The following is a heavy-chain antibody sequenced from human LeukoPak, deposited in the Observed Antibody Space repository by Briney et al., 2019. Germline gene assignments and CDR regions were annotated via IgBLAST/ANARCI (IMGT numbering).Heavy chain of an antibody. V-gene: IGHV3-30*04. CDR1: GFTFSSYA. D-gene: IGHD4-17*01. CDR2: ISYDGSNK. CDR3: ARELRYSPLDY. Sequence: GGSLRLSCAASGFTFSSYAMHWVRQAPGKGLEWVAVISYDGSNKYYADSVKGRFTISRDNAKNSLYLQMNSLRAEDTAVYYCARELRYSPLDYWGQGTLVTVSS. J-gene: IGHJ4*02.